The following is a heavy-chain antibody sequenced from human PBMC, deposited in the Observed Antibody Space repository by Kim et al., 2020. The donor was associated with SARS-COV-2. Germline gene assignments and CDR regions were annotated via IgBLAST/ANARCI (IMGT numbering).Heavy chain of an antibody. CDR1: GGSISSYY. CDR2: IYYSGST. J-gene: IGHJ5*02. V-gene: IGHV4-59*01. CDR3: ARGWGISVWELQSWFDP. D-gene: IGHD1-26*01. Sequence: SETLSLTCTVSGGSISSYYWSWIRQPPGKGLEWIGYIYYSGSTNYNPSLKSRVTISVDTSKNQFSLKLSSVTAADTAVYYCARGWGISVWELQSWFDPWGQGTLVTVSS.